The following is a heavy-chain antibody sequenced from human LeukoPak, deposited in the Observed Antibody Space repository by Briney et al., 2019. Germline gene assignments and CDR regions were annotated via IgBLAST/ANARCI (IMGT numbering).Heavy chain of an antibody. J-gene: IGHJ3*02. CDR2: IYYSGST. D-gene: IGHD3-22*01. CDR3: ARDRYYYDSSSYYSAFET. V-gene: IGHV4-59*12. CDR1: GGSISSYY. Sequence: KPSETLSLTCTVSGGSISSYYWSWIRQPPGKGLEWIGYIYYSGSTNYNPSLKSRVTISVDTSKNQFSLKLTSVTAADTAVYYCARDRYYYDSSSYYSAFETWGQGTMVTVSS.